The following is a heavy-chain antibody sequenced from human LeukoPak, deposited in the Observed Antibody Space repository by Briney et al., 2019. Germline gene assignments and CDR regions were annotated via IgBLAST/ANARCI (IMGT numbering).Heavy chain of an antibody. CDR3: ARDPSGRLRGAFNI. Sequence: GASVKASCKASGYTFTGYYMHWVRQAPGQGLEWMGWINPNSGGTNYAQKFQGRVTMTRDTSISTAYMELSRLRSDDTAVFYCARDPSGRLRGAFNIWGQGTLVTVSS. CDR2: INPNSGGT. D-gene: IGHD3-10*01. V-gene: IGHV1-2*02. CDR1: GYTFTGYY. J-gene: IGHJ3*02.